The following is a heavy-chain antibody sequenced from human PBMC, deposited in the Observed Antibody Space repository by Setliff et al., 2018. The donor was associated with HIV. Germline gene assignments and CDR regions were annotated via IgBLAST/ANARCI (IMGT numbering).Heavy chain of an antibody. J-gene: IGHJ5*02. CDR2: INHSGST. Sequence: PSETLSLTCAVYGGPFSGYYWSWIRQPPGKGLEWIGEINHSGSTNYNPSLKSRVTISVDTSKNQFSLKLSSVTAADTAVYYCAREPTGGWFDPWGQGTLVTVSS. D-gene: IGHD3-10*01. CDR1: GGPFSGYY. V-gene: IGHV4-34*01. CDR3: AREPTGGWFDP.